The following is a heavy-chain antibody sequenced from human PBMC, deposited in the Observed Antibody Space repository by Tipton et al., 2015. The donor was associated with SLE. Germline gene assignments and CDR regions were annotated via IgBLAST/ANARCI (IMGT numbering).Heavy chain of an antibody. CDR1: GFTFSSYE. D-gene: IGHD3-10*01. Sequence: SLRLSCAASGFTFSSYEMNWVRQAPGKGLEWVSYIGSSGSTIYYADSVKGRFTISRDNAKNSLYLQMNSLRAEDTAVYYCARDIFPMVQGVIITSAFDIWGQGTMVTVSS. V-gene: IGHV3-48*03. CDR2: IGSSGSTI. CDR3: ARDIFPMVQGVIITSAFDI. J-gene: IGHJ3*02.